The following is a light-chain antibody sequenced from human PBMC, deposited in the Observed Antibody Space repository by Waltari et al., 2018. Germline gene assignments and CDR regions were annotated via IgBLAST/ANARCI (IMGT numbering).Light chain of an antibody. CDR1: NVGTKY. CDR2: NDS. V-gene: IGLV3-21*01. CDR3: QVWDTLTIL. J-gene: IGLJ2*01. Sequence: SFDLTQPPSVSVSPGQMARITCGGTNVGTKYVHWYRQKPAQAPALVIFNDSERPSGIPARFSGSKSGNTATLTISGVEAGDEADYYCQVWDTLTILFGGGTRLTVL.